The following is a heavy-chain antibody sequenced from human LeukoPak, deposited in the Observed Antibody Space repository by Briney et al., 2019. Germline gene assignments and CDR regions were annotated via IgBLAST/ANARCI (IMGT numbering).Heavy chain of an antibody. J-gene: IGHJ5*02. CDR3: ARAQGNDFWSGRNWFDP. D-gene: IGHD3-3*01. CDR1: GGSISSYY. Sequence: PSETLSLTCTVSGGSISSYYWSWIRQPPGKGLEWIGYIYYSGSTNYNPSLKSRVTISVDTSKNQFSLKLSSVTAADTAVYYCARAQGNDFWSGRNWFDPWGQGTLVTVSS. CDR2: IYYSGST. V-gene: IGHV4-59*01.